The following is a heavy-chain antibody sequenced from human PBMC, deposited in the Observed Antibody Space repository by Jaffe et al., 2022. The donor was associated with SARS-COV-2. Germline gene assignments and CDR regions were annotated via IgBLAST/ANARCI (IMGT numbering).Heavy chain of an antibody. CDR2: ISYDGSNK. V-gene: IGHV3-30*04. CDR3: ARAVAGTH. Sequence: QVQLVESGGGVVQPGRSLRLSCAASGFTFSSYAMHWVRQAPGKGLEWVAVISYDGSNKYYADSVKGRFTISRDNSKNTLYLQMNSLRAEDTAVYYCARAVAGTHWGQGTLVTVSS. J-gene: IGHJ4*02. CDR1: GFTFSSYA. D-gene: IGHD6-19*01.